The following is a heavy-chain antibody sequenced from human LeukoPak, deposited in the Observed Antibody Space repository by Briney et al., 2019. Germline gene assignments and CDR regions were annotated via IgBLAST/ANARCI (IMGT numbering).Heavy chain of an antibody. CDR3: ARVAGAITGTFFDY. Sequence: GGSLRLSCAASAFTFRNYWMSWVRQAPGKGLGWVANIKQDGSEKYYVDSVKGRFTISRDNAKNSLYLQMNSLRAEDTAVYYCARVAGAITGTFFDYWGQGTPVTVSS. CDR1: AFTFRNYW. D-gene: IGHD1-20*01. V-gene: IGHV3-7*01. CDR2: IKQDGSEK. J-gene: IGHJ4*02.